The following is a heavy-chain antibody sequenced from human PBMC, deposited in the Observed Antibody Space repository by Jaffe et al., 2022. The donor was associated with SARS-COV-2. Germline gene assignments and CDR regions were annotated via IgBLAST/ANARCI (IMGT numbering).Heavy chain of an antibody. V-gene: IGHV2-5*01. CDR1: GFALTTTGVG. CDR2: IFWSDNK. CDR3: AHKGPFDTGYYYFDH. J-gene: IGHJ4*02. D-gene: IGHD3-9*01. Sequence: QITLKESGPTLVKPTQTLTLTCTCSGFALTTTGVGVGWVRQTPGKALEWLALIFWSDNKRYSPSLASRLSITRDTSNNQVVLTMADVAPVDTGTYYCAHKGPFDTGYYYFDHWGQGAPVTVSS.